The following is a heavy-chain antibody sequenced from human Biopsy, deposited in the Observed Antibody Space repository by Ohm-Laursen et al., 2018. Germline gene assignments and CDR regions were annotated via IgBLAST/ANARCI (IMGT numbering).Heavy chain of an antibody. J-gene: IGHJ5*02. CDR1: GYTFTDYY. Sequence: GASVKVSCKASGYTFTDYYVHWVRQAPGHGLEWMGWIDTINGGARYAQRFQDRVTMTRDTSISTAYMELSRLTSDDTAVYYCARERDPWGQGTLVTVSS. CDR2: IDTINGGA. CDR3: ARERDP. V-gene: IGHV1-2*02.